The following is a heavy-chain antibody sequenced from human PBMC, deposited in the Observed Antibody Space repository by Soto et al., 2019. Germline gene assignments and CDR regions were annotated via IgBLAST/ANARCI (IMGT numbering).Heavy chain of an antibody. V-gene: IGHV1-69*06. D-gene: IGHD4-17*01. Sequence: QVQLVQSGAEVKKPGSSVKVSCKASGGTFSSYAISWVRQAPGQGLEWMGGIIPIFGTANYAQKIQGRVTITADKSTSTAYMELSSLRSEDTAVYYFARVVHDYGDRYGMDVCGQGTTVTVSS. CDR1: GGTFSSYA. J-gene: IGHJ6*02. CDR3: ARVVHDYGDRYGMDV. CDR2: IIPIFGTA.